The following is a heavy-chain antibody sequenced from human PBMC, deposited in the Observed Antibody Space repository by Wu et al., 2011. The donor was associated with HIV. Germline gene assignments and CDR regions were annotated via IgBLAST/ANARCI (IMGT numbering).Heavy chain of an antibody. V-gene: IGHV1-69*14. CDR3: ARAPPPYSSSWYYFDY. J-gene: IGHJ4*02. Sequence: QVQLVQSGAEVKKPGSSVKVSCKASGGTFNSYGISWVRQAPGQGLEWMGGIIPMFGTAKYAQKFQGRVTITADKSTSTAYMELSSLRSEDTAVYYCARAPPPYSSSWYYFDYWGQGTLVTVSS. CDR2: IIPMFGTA. D-gene: IGHD6-13*01. CDR1: GGTFNSYG.